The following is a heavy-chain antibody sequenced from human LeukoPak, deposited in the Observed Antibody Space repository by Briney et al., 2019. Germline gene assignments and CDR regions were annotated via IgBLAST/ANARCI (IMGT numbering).Heavy chain of an antibody. CDR3: AKASCSGGSCYFDY. Sequence: PGGSLRLSCAASGFTFDDYAMHWARQAPGKGLEWVSGISWNSGSIGYADSVKGRFTISRDNAKNSLYLQMNSLRAEDTALYYCAKASCSGGSCYFDYWGQGTLVTVSS. CDR1: GFTFDDYA. D-gene: IGHD2-15*01. J-gene: IGHJ4*02. V-gene: IGHV3-9*01. CDR2: ISWNSGSI.